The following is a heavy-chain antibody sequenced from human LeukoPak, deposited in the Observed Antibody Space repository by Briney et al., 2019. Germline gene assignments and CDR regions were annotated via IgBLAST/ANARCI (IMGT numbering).Heavy chain of an antibody. V-gene: IGHV4-34*01. J-gene: IGHJ5*02. Sequence: SESLSLTCAVLGGSLSSYSWSWIRRPPGKGQQWIGEINHSGTNYSPSLKSRVTMSVDTSKKQFSLKLTSVTAADTAVYYCARAADFVGVLAATGGFDPWGQGTLVTVSS. CDR3: ARAADFVGVLAATGGFDP. CDR2: INHSGT. D-gene: IGHD2-2*01. CDR1: GGSLSSYS.